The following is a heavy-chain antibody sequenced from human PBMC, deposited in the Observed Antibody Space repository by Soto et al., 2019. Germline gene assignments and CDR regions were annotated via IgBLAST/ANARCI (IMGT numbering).Heavy chain of an antibody. CDR3: ARDQYDSSGYSYDAFDI. CDR2: IKTDGSEK. Sequence: GESLRLSCAASGFTFSSYWMSWVRQAPRMGLEWVANIKTDGSEKYYVDSVKGRITISRDNAKNSLYLQMNSLRAEDTAVYYGARDQYDSSGYSYDAFDIWGQGTMVTVSS. J-gene: IGHJ3*02. V-gene: IGHV3-7*01. D-gene: IGHD3-22*01. CDR1: GFTFSSYW.